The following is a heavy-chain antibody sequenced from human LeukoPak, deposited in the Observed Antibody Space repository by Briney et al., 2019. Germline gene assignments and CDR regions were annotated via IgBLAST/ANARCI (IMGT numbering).Heavy chain of an antibody. D-gene: IGHD2-2*01. CDR1: GYTFTSYD. V-gene: IGHV1-8*01. J-gene: IGHJ6*02. Sequence: VASVKVSCKASGYTFTSYDINWVRQATGQGLEWMGWMNPNSGNTGYAQKFQGRVTMTRNTSISTAYMELSSLRSEDTAVYYCARGLCSSTSCYLNYYYYYGMDVWGQGTTVTVSS. CDR2: MNPNSGNT. CDR3: ARGLCSSTSCYLNYYYYYGMDV.